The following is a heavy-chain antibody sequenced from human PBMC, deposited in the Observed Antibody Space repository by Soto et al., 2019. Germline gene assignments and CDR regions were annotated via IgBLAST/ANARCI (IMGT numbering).Heavy chain of an antibody. Sequence: ASVKVSCKASGYTFTSYGISWVRQAPGQGLEWMGWISAYNGNTNYAQKLQGRVTMTTDTSTSTAYMELRSLRSDDTAVYYCARAGSSIGTYNWFDPWGQGTLVTVSS. D-gene: IGHD6-6*01. CDR1: GYTFTSYG. J-gene: IGHJ5*02. CDR2: ISAYNGNT. CDR3: ARAGSSIGTYNWFDP. V-gene: IGHV1-18*01.